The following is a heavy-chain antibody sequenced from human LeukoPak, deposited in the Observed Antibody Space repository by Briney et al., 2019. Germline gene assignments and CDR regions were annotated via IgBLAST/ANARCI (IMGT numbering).Heavy chain of an antibody. CDR1: GYAFTGNH. Sequence: ASVKVSCKASGYAFTGNHVHWVRQAPGQGLEWMGWIDPNSGGTKYAQKFQDRVTMTSDTSISTAYMELSGLRSDDTAVYFCAKEADIVSFDLWGRGTLVTVSS. J-gene: IGHJ2*01. V-gene: IGHV1-2*02. D-gene: IGHD2-15*01. CDR2: IDPNSGGT. CDR3: AKEADIVSFDL.